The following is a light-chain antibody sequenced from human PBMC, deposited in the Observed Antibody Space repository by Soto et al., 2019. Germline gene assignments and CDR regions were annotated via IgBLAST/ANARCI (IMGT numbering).Light chain of an antibody. CDR2: GAS. J-gene: IGKJ5*01. V-gene: IGKV3-20*01. Sequence: EILLTQPPGTLSLSPGERATLSCRASQSVSNNYLAWYQQKPGQAPRLLIYGASNRATGIPDRFSGSRSGTDFTLTICSLQPEDFATYYCQQSYSTPPTFGQGTRLEIK. CDR3: QQSYSTPPT. CDR1: QSVSNNY.